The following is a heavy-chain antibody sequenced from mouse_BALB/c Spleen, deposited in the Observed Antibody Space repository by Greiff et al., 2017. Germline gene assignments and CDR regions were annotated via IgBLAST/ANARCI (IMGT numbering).Heavy chain of an antibody. D-gene: IGHD2-1*01. V-gene: IGHV5-17*02. J-gene: IGHJ4*01. CDR3: ARSSYGNYPLDY. Sequence: EVKLQESGGGLVQPGGSRKLSCAASGFTFSSFGMHWVRQAPEKGLEWVAYISSGSSTIYYADTVKGRFTISRDNPKNTLFLQMTSLRSEDTAMYYCARSSYGNYPLDYWGQGTSVTVSS. CDR1: GFTFSSFG. CDR2: ISSGSSTI.